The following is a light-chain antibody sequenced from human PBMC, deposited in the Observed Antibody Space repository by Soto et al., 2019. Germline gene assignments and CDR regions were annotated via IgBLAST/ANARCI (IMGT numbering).Light chain of an antibody. Sequence: QSALTQPASVSGSPGQSITISCAGTRRDVGAYNLVSWYQQHPGRAPQLIIYEVRNRPSGIAFRFSGSKSGNTASLTISGLQAEDEADYYCSSYTSNSSLIFGGGTKVTVL. CDR2: EVR. CDR3: SSYTSNSSLI. J-gene: IGLJ2*01. V-gene: IGLV2-14*01. CDR1: RRDVGAYNL.